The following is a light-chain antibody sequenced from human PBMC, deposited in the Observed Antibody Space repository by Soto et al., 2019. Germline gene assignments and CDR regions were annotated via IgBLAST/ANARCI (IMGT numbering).Light chain of an antibody. CDR3: ATWDTSLSGAV. CDR2: END. V-gene: IGLV1-51*01. CDR1: RSNIGVNY. Sequence: QSVLTQPPSVSAAPGQKVTISCSGTRSNIGVNYESWYQQQDPGTAPKLLSYENDQRPSGIPDRFSASKSGTTATLDITGLQTGDEADYYCATWDTSLSGAVFGSGTKLTVL. J-gene: IGLJ1*01.